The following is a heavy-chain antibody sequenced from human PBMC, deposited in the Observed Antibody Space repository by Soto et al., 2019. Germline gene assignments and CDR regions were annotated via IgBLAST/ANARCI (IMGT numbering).Heavy chain of an antibody. CDR3: ARDHSSGYYLNWFDP. J-gene: IGHJ5*02. V-gene: IGHV4-59*01. D-gene: IGHD3-22*01. CDR2: IYYSGST. CDR1: GGPITGYY. Sequence: PSETLSLTCSVSGGPITGYYWSWIRQPPGEGLEWIGYIYYSGSTTYNPSLKSRVTMSVDTSKNQFSLKLRSVTAADTAVYYCARDHSSGYYLNWFDPWGQGILVTVSS.